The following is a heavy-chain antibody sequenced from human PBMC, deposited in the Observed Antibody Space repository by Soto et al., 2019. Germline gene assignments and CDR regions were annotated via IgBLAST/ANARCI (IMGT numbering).Heavy chain of an antibody. V-gene: IGHV1-2*02. D-gene: IGHD2-21*01. Sequence: ASVKVSCKASGCTFTDSHIHWVRQASGQGLEWLGWINPKTGDTNYPQKFQGRITMTRDTSMSTAYMELTNLTSDDTAVYYCERDPPRYFTSSPEGAGLWGQGTLVTVS. CDR3: ERDPPRYFTSSPEGAGL. CDR1: GCTFTDSH. CDR2: INPKTGDT. J-gene: IGHJ4*02.